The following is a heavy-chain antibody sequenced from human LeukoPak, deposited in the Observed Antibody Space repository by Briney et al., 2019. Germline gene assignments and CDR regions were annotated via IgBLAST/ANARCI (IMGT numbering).Heavy chain of an antibody. V-gene: IGHV1-24*01. J-gene: IGHJ4*02. CDR1: GYTLTELS. D-gene: IGHD4-17*01. CDR3: ATGLVGLYGDYVGY. CDR2: FDPEDGEA. Sequence: ASVKVSCKVSGYTLTELSMHWVRQAPGKGLERMGGFDPEDGEAIYAQKFQGRVTMTEDTSTDTAYMELSSLRSEDTAVYYCATGLVGLYGDYVGYWGQGTLVTVSS.